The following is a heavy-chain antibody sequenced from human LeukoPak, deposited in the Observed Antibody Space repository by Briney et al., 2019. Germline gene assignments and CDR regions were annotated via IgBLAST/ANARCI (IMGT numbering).Heavy chain of an antibody. J-gene: IGHJ3*02. CDR2: INAGNGNT. CDR1: GYTFTSYA. CDR3: ARYDSSYDAFDI. D-gene: IGHD3-22*01. V-gene: IGHV1-3*01. Sequence: GASVKVSCKASGYTFTSYAMHWVRQAPGQRLEWMGWINAGNGNTKYSQKFQGRVTITRDTSASTAYMELSSLRSEDTAVYYCARYDSSYDAFDIWGQGTMVTVSS.